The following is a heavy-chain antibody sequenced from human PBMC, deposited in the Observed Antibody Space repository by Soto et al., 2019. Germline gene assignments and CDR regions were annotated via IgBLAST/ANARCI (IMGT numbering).Heavy chain of an antibody. CDR1: GYTFTSYG. CDR2: ISTYNGNT. V-gene: IGHV1-18*01. Sequence: ASVKVSCKASGYTFTSYGISWVRQAPGQGLEWMGWISTYNGNTNYAQKLQGRVTMTTDTSTSTAYMELRSLRSDDTAVYYCARESSGWYVYAYLGQGTLVSVSS. CDR3: ARESSGWYVYAY. J-gene: IGHJ4*02. D-gene: IGHD6-19*01.